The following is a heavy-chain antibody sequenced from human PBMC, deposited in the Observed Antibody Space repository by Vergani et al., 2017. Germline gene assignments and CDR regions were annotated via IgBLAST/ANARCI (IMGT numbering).Heavy chain of an antibody. CDR1: GGSISSGGYS. V-gene: IGHV4-30-2*01. J-gene: IGHJ6*03. CDR2: IYHSGST. CDR3: ARIVGIAAQGYEEYMEV. Sequence: QLQLQESGSGLVKPSQTLSLTCAVSGGSISSGGYSWSWIRQPPGKGLEWIGYIYHSGSTYYNPSLKSRVTIAVDRSKNQFSLKLSSVTAADTAVYYCARIVGIAAQGYEEYMEVWGKGTRVTVAS. D-gene: IGHD6-6*01.